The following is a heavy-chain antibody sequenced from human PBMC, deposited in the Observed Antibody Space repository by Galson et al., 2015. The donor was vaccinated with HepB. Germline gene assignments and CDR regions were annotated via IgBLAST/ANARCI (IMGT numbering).Heavy chain of an antibody. V-gene: IGHV1-8*01. D-gene: IGHD6-25*01. J-gene: IGHJ4*02. Sequence: SVKVSCKASGYTFTSYDINWVRQAPGQGLEWMGWMNPNSGNTGYAQKFQGRVTMTRNTSISTAYMELSSLRSEDTAVYYCARVKGQQRPRAIDYWGQGTLVTVSS. CDR2: MNPNSGNT. CDR1: GYTFTSYD. CDR3: ARVKGQQRPRAIDY.